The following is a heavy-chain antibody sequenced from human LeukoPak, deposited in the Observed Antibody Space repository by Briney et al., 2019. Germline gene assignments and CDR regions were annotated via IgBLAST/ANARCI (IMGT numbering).Heavy chain of an antibody. CDR1: GFTFSSYD. CDR3: ARVTYYYGMDV. D-gene: IGHD3-16*01. CDR2: IGTAGDT. V-gene: IGHV3-13*01. J-gene: IGHJ6*02. Sequence: GGSLRLSCAASGFTFSSYDMHWVRQATGKGPEWVSAIGTAGDTYYPGSVKGRFTISRENAKNSLYLQMNSLRAGDTAVYYCARVTYYYGMDVWGQGTTVTVSS.